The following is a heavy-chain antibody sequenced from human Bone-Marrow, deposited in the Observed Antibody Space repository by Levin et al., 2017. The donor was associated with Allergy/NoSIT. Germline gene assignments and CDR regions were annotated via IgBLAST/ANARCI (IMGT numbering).Heavy chain of an antibody. D-gene: IGHD3-10*01. CDR3: TRLGTPKYDYYGSGSYYNVGYYYGMDV. CDR1: GFTFGDYA. Sequence: GESLKISCTASGFTFGDYAMSWVRQAPGKGLEWVGFIRSKAYGGTTEYAASVKGRFTISRDDSKSIAYLQMNSLKTEDTAVYYCTRLGTPKYDYYGSGSYYNVGYYYGMDVWGQGTTVTVSS. CDR2: IRSKAYGGTT. J-gene: IGHJ6*02. V-gene: IGHV3-49*04.